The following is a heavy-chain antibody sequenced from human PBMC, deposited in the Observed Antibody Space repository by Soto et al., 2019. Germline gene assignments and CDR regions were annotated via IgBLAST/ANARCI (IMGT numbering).Heavy chain of an antibody. V-gene: IGHV3-33*01. CDR1: GFTFSSYG. D-gene: IGHD3-3*01. CDR2: IWYDGSNK. Sequence: QVQLVESGGGVVQPGRSLRLSCAASGFTFSSYGMHWVRQAPGKGLEWVAVIWYDGSNKYYADSVKGRFTISRDNSKNTLYLQMNSLRAEDTAVYYCARDQAGAPVTTIFGVGVYWGQGTLVTVSS. J-gene: IGHJ4*02. CDR3: ARDQAGAPVTTIFGVGVY.